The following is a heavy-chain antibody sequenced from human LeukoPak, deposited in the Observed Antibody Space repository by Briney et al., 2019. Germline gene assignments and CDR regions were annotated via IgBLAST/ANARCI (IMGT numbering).Heavy chain of an antibody. CDR1: GFVFSSNW. Sequence: GGSLRLSCAASGFVFSSNWMLWVRHAPGKGLVWVSRSNSDGSVRNYADSVEGRFIISRDNAKNTLYLQMNNLGVEDTAVYFCARDPSVNNAIGYNWFDHWGQGALVTVSS. J-gene: IGHJ5*02. CDR3: ARDPSVNNAIGYNWFDH. V-gene: IGHV3-74*01. CDR2: SNSDGSVR. D-gene: IGHD2/OR15-2a*01.